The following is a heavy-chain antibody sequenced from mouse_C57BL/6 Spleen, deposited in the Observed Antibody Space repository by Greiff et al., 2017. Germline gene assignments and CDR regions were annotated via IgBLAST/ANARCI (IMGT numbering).Heavy chain of an antibody. V-gene: IGHV1-26*01. Sequence: EVQLQQSGPELVKPGASVKISCKASGYTFTDYYMNWVKQSHGKSLEWIGGINPNNGGTSYNQKFKGKATLTVDKSSSTAYIELRSLTSDDSVVYYCAREGGYGYDQGAMGDWGQGASVTVSS. CDR3: AREGGYGYDQGAMGD. D-gene: IGHD2-2*01. CDR2: INPNNGGT. CDR1: GYTFTDYY. J-gene: IGHJ4*01.